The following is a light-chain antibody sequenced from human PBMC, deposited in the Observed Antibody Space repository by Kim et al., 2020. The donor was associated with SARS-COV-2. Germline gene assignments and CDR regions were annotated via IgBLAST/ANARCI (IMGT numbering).Light chain of an antibody. V-gene: IGKV3-15*01. CDR2: FAS. CDR1: QNLSSE. Sequence: VSPGERATFSCRASQNLSSELVWYQQKPGQAPRLLIYFASTRVTGVPARFSGSGSGTEFTLTINRLQSEDAAIYYCQQYTYRPLTFGGGTKVDIK. CDR3: QQYTYRPLT. J-gene: IGKJ4*01.